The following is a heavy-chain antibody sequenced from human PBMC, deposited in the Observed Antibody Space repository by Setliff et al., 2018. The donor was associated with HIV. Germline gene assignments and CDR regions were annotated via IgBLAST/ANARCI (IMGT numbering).Heavy chain of an antibody. CDR1: GGSIYSGSYY. CDR2: MYYSGTT. D-gene: IGHD3-22*01. CDR3: AADISGYTFDY. Sequence: SETLSLTCSVSGGSIYSGSYYWGWIRQPPGKGLEWIGSMYYSGTTYYNPSLKSRVTISVDTSKNQFTLKLSSVTAADTAVYYCAADISGYTFDYWGQGTLVTVSS. J-gene: IGHJ4*02. V-gene: IGHV4-39*06.